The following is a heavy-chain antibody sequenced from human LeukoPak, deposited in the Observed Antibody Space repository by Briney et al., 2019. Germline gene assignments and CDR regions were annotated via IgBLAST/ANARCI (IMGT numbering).Heavy chain of an antibody. CDR3: ARDLVRGYSFN. CDR2: IYTSGST. Sequence: SQTLSLTCTVSGGSISSGSYYWSWIRQPAGEGLEWIGRIYTSGSTNYNPSLKSRVTISVDTSKNQFSLKLSSVTAADTAVYYCARDLVRGYSFNWGQGTLVTVSS. CDR1: GGSISSGSYY. J-gene: IGHJ4*02. D-gene: IGHD5-18*01. V-gene: IGHV4-61*02.